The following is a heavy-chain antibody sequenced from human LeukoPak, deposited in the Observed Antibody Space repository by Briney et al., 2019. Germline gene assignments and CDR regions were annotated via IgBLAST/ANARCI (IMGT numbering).Heavy chain of an antibody. CDR2: ISSSGSII. J-gene: IGHJ4*02. D-gene: IGHD3-22*01. CDR3: ARIANYYDSSGR. CDR1: GFTFSSYE. Sequence: GGSLRLSCAASGFTFSSYEMNWVRQAPGKGLEWVSYISSSGSIIYHADSVKGRFTISRDNAKNSLYLQMNSLRAEDTAVYYCARIANYYDSSGRWGQGTLVTVSS. V-gene: IGHV3-48*03.